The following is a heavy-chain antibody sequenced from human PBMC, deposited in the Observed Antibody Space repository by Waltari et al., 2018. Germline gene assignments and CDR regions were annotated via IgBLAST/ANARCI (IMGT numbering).Heavy chain of an antibody. CDR2: ISGSGGST. V-gene: IGHV3-23*01. CDR1: GFTFSSYA. D-gene: IGHD6-6*01. CDR3: AKGGSSIAAPTSYFDY. Sequence: EVQLLESGGGLVQPGGSLRLSCAASGFTFSSYAMSWVRQAPGKGLEWVSAISGSGGSTYYADSVKGRFTISRDNSKNTLYRQMNSLRAEDTAVYYCAKGGSSIAAPTSYFDYWGQGTLVTVSS. J-gene: IGHJ4*02.